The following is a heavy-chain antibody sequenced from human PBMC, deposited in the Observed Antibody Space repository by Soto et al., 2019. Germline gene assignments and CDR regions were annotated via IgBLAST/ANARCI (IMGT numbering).Heavy chain of an antibody. J-gene: IGHJ5*02. D-gene: IGHD2-21*02. CDR1: GGTFSSYA. V-gene: IGHV1-69*06. CDR3: ARVGAYCGGDCYESWFDH. Sequence: QVQLVQTGAEVKKPGSSVKVSCKASGGTFSSYAISWVRQAPGQGLEWMGGIIPIFGTANYAQKFQGRVTITADKSTSTAYMELSSLRSEDTAVYYCARVGAYCGGDCYESWFDHWGQGTLVTVSS. CDR2: IIPIFGTA.